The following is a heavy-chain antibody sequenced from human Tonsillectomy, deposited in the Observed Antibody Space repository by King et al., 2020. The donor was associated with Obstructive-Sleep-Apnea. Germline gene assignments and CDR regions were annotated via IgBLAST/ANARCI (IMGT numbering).Heavy chain of an antibody. V-gene: IGHV4-30-4*07. J-gene: IGHJ5*02. CDR2: IYYSGST. Sequence: LQLQESGPGLVKPSQTLSLTCAVSGGSISSGGYSWSWIRQPPGKGLEWIGYIYYSGSTYYNPSLKSRVTISVDTSKNQFSLKLSSVTAADTAVYYCARGRGGSYYYGSSGSSRLDPWGQGTLVTVSS. CDR3: ARGRGGSYYYGSSGSSRLDP. CDR1: GGSISSGGYS. D-gene: IGHD3-22*01.